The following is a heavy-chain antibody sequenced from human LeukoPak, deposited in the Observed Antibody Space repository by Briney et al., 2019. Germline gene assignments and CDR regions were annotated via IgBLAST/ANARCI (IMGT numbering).Heavy chain of an antibody. CDR3: ARGYSYGYALLFYFDY. Sequence: ASVKVSCKASGYTFSSYTMNWVRQAPGQGLEWMGWVNTNTGNPTYAQGFTGQFVFSLDTSVSTAYLQISSLKAEDTAVYYCARGYSYGYALLFYFDYWGQGTLVTVSS. D-gene: IGHD5-18*01. CDR2: VNTNTGNP. CDR1: GYTFSSYT. V-gene: IGHV7-4-1*02. J-gene: IGHJ4*02.